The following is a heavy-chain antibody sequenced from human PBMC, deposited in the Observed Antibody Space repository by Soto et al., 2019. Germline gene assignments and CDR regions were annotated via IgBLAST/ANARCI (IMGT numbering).Heavy chain of an antibody. Sequence: GGSLRLSCAASGFTFSSYSMNWVRQAPGKGLEWVSSISSSSSYIYYADSVKGRFTISRDNAKNSLYLQMNSLRAEDTAVYYCARGAEGGVPAAGSYYYYYYMDVWGKGTTVTVSS. CDR1: GFTFSSYS. D-gene: IGHD2-2*01. J-gene: IGHJ6*03. CDR3: ARGAEGGVPAAGSYYYYYYMDV. V-gene: IGHV3-21*01. CDR2: ISSSSSYI.